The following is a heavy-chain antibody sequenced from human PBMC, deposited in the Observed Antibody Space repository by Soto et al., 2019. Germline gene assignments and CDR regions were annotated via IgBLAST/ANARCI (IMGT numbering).Heavy chain of an antibody. CDR2: VNEDGGTT. V-gene: IGHV3-74*01. CDR3: ASDLSGRADV. D-gene: IGHD3-10*01. CDR1: GFTFSSYW. Sequence: GSLRLSCAASGFTFSSYWMHWVRQAPGKGLVWVSRVNEDGGTTDYADSVKGRFTISRDNAKNTLYLQMNSLRVEDTAVYYCASDLSGRADVWGQGTTVTVSS. J-gene: IGHJ6*02.